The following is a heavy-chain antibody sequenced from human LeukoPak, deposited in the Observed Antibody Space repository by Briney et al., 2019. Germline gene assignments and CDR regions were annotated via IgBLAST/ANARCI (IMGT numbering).Heavy chain of an antibody. Sequence: GGSLRLSCAASGFTFSSYEMNWVRQAPGKGRELVSYISSSGSTIYYAASVKGRFTISRDNAKNSLYLQMNSLRAEDTAVYYCARDSSGWIVFDYWGQGTLVTVSS. CDR1: GFTFSSYE. V-gene: IGHV3-48*03. J-gene: IGHJ4*02. CDR2: ISSSGSTI. CDR3: ARDSSGWIVFDY. D-gene: IGHD6-19*01.